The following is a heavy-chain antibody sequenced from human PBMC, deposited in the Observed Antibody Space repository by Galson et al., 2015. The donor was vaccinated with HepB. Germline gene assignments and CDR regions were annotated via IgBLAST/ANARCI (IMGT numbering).Heavy chain of an antibody. CDR3: ARIDGYNNYFDY. CDR2: IDWDDDK. D-gene: IGHD5-24*01. J-gene: IGHJ4*02. CDR1: GFSLSTSGMC. Sequence: PALVKPTQTLTLTCTFSGFSLSTSGMCVSWIRQPPGKALEWLARIDWDDDKYYSTSLKTRLTISKDTSKNQVVLTMTNMDPVDTATYYCARIDGYNNYFDYWGQGTLVTVSS. V-gene: IGHV2-70*11.